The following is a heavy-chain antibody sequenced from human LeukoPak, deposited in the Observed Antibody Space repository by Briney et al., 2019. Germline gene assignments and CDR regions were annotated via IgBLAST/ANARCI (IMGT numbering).Heavy chain of an antibody. CDR3: AKLLGDNPIRWYFDL. J-gene: IGHJ2*01. V-gene: IGHV3-23*01. D-gene: IGHD4/OR15-4a*01. CDR2: ISERGDYT. Sequence: GGSLRLSCAASGFTFDDYAMHWVRQAPGKGREWASSISERGDYTYYADSVKGRFTISRDTSKNTLHLDLSTLRVDDTAIYYCAKLLGDNPIRWYFDLWGRGTLVTVSS. CDR1: GFTFDDYA.